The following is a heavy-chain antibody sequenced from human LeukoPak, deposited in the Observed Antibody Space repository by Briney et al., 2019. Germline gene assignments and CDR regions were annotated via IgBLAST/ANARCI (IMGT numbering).Heavy chain of an antibody. J-gene: IGHJ1*01. CDR1: GGSISSYY. V-gene: IGHV4-4*07. Sequence: PSETLSLTCTVSGGSISSYYWSWIRQPAGKGLEWIGRIYTSGSTNYNPSLKSRVTMSVDTSKNQFSLKLSPVTAADTAVYYCARGGDYGDYVYFQHWGQGTLVTVSS. CDR2: IYTSGST. CDR3: ARGGDYGDYVYFQH. D-gene: IGHD4-17*01.